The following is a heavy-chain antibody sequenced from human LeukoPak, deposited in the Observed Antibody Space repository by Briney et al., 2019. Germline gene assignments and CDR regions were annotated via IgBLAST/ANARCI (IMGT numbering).Heavy chain of an antibody. V-gene: IGHV1-2*02. D-gene: IGHD2-2*01. CDR2: INPNSGGT. CDR3: ARANALYCSSTSCLFDY. CDR1: GYTFTDYY. Sequence: ASVKVSCKASGYTFTDYYIHWVRQAPGQGLEWMXXINPNSGGTYYAQNFHDRITLTRDTSISTAYMELSRLRSDDTAIYYCARANALYCSSTSCLFDYWGQGTLVTVSS. J-gene: IGHJ4*02.